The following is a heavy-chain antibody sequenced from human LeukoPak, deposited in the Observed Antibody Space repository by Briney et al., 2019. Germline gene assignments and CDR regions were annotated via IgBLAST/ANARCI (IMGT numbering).Heavy chain of an antibody. V-gene: IGHV4-39*07. CDR3: ARDKEVTNYYYNGLDV. D-gene: IGHD2-21*02. J-gene: IGHJ6*02. CDR2: IYYSGST. Sequence: SETLSLTCTVSGVSISSSYYYWGWIRQPPGKGLEWIGSIYYSGSTYYNPSLKSRVTISVDTSKNQFSLKLRSVTTADTAVYYCARDKEVTNYYYNGLDVWGQGTTVTISS. CDR1: GVSISSSYYY.